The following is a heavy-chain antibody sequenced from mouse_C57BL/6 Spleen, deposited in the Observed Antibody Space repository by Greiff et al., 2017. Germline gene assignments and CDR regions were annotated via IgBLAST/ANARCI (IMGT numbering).Heavy chain of an antibody. D-gene: IGHD2-4*01. CDR1: GYTFTSYW. CDR3: ARSGPYDYDGDYYAIDH. V-gene: IGHV1-64*01. Sequence: QVQLQQPGAELVKPGASVKLSCKASGYTFTSYWMHWVKQRPGQGLEWIGMIHPNSGSTNYNEKFKSKATLTVDKSSSTAYMQLSSLTSEDSAVYYCARSGPYDYDGDYYAIDHWGQGTSVTVSS. J-gene: IGHJ4*01. CDR2: IHPNSGST.